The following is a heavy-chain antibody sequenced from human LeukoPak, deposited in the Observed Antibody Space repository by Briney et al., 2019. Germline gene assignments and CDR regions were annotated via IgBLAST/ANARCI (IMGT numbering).Heavy chain of an antibody. CDR2: INHNSGGK. CDR3: ATSLTGYYSPIDY. J-gene: IGHJ4*02. Sequence: ASVTVSCKAYGYTFTGYYMHWVRQAPGQGLEWMGWINHNSGGKNYAKTIQGRVTMNRDSSNRTAYMELSRLRSDDTAVYYCATSLTGYYSPIDYWGQGTLVTVSS. CDR1: GYTFTGYY. V-gene: IGHV1-2*02. D-gene: IGHD3-9*01.